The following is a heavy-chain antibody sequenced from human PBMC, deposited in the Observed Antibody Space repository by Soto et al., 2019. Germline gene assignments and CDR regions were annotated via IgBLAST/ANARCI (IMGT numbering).Heavy chain of an antibody. V-gene: IGHV4-39*01. J-gene: IGHJ4*02. CDR2: IYYSGSA. D-gene: IGHD6-25*01. CDR3: ARMWSGYNSH. CDR1: GGSISSSSYY. Sequence: SETLSLTCTVSGGSISSSSYYWGWIRQPPGKGLEWIGSIYYSGSAYYNPSLKSRVTISVDTSKNQFSLKLSSVTAADTAVYYCARMWSGYNSHWGQGTLVTVSS.